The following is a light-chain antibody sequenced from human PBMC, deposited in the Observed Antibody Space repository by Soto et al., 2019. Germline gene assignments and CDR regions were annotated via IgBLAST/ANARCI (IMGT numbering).Light chain of an antibody. Sequence: QSVLTQPPSASGTPGQRVTFSCSGSDSNIGTSDVHWYQQLPGTAPKLLIYSNILRPSGIPDRVSGSKSGTSASLAISGRQSEDEADYYCAGWDDSLNGPVFGGGTKLTVL. V-gene: IGLV1-44*01. CDR3: AGWDDSLNGPV. J-gene: IGLJ2*01. CDR2: SNI. CDR1: DSNIGTSD.